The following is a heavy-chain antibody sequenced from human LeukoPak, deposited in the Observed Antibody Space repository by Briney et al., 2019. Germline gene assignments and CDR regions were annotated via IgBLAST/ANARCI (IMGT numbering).Heavy chain of an antibody. V-gene: IGHV3-21*01. Sequence: PGGSLRLSCAASGFTFSSYSMNWVRQAPGKGLEWVSSITSSSTYIYYADSTKGRFTISRDNAKNSLYLQMDSLRAEDTAVYYCARGSSGSYYTLFDYWGQGTLVTVSS. D-gene: IGHD1-26*01. CDR1: GFTFSSYS. CDR2: ITSSSTYI. J-gene: IGHJ4*02. CDR3: ARGSSGSYYTLFDY.